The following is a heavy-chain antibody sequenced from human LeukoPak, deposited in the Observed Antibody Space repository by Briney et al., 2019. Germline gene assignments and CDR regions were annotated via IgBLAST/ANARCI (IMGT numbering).Heavy chain of an antibody. D-gene: IGHD2-2*02. Sequence: GASVKVSCTASGYTFTSYAMHWVRQAPGERLEWMGWINAGNGNTKYSQKFQGRVTITRDTSASTAYMELSSLRSEDTAVYYCARGDIVVVPAAIVVFDYWGQGTLVTVSS. CDR3: ARGDIVVVPAAIVVFDY. V-gene: IGHV1-3*01. CDR1: GYTFTSYA. CDR2: INAGNGNT. J-gene: IGHJ4*02.